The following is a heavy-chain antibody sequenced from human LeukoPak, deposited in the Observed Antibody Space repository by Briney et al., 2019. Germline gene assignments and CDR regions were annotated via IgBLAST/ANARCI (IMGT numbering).Heavy chain of an antibody. Sequence: TSQTLSLTCTVSGGSISSGDYYWSWNRQPQGKGVEWIGYIYSSGSTYYNPSLKSRVTMSIDTSNNQFSLKLSSVTAADTAVYYCARDRLRYSNYYFDYWGQGTLVTVSS. D-gene: IGHD4-11*01. CDR3: ARDRLRYSNYYFDY. CDR1: GGSISSGDYY. V-gene: IGHV4-30-4*08. J-gene: IGHJ4*02. CDR2: IYSSGST.